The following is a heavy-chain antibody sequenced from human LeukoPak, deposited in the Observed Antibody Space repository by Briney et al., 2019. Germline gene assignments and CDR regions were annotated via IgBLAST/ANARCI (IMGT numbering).Heavy chain of an antibody. D-gene: IGHD6-13*01. CDR1: GYSISSGYY. CDR2: IYHSGST. J-gene: IGHJ6*03. Sequence: SETLSLTCTVSGYSISSGYYWGWIRQPPGKGLEWIGSIYHSGSTYYNPSLKSRVTISVDTSKNQFSLKLSSVTAADTAVYYCARAGYSSPYYYYIDVWGKGTTVTVSS. CDR3: ARAGYSSPYYYYIDV. V-gene: IGHV4-38-2*02.